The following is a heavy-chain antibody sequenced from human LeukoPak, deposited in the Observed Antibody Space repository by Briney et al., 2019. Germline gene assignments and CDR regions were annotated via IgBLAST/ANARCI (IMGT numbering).Heavy chain of an antibody. D-gene: IGHD6-13*01. Sequence: SETLSLTCTLPGGSISSYYWSWIRQPAGKGLECIGRIYSTGSSNYNPSLKSRVTISMDKSKSQFSLKVTSVTAADTAVYYCARDQGGIAAASRGLYYFDYWGQGTLVTVSS. CDR2: IYSTGSS. J-gene: IGHJ4*02. CDR3: ARDQGGIAAASRGLYYFDY. CDR1: GGSISSYY. V-gene: IGHV4-4*07.